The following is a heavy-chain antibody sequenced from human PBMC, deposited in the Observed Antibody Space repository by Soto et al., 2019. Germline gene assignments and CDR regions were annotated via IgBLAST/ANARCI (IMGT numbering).Heavy chain of an antibody. J-gene: IGHJ3*02. CDR1: GGTFSSYA. D-gene: IGHD3-22*01. CDR2: IIPIFGTA. V-gene: IGHV1-69*13. Sequence: SVKVSCKASGGTFSSYAISWVRQAPGQGLEWMGGIIPIFGTANYAQKFQGRVTVTADESTSTAYMELSSLRSEDTAVYYCARARREIVVVRVISGAFDIWGQGTMVTVSS. CDR3: ARARREIVVVRVISGAFDI.